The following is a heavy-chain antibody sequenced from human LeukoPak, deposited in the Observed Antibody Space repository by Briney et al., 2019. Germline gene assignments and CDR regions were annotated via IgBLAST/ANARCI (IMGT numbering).Heavy chain of an antibody. Sequence: PGGSLRLSCAASGFTFSSYSMNWGRQAPGKGLEWVSSISSSISYIYYADSVKGRFTISRDNAKNSLYLQMNSLRAEDTAVYYCARVNWNDVLLPDYWGQGTLVTVSS. D-gene: IGHD1-20*01. J-gene: IGHJ4*02. CDR1: GFTFSSYS. V-gene: IGHV3-21*01. CDR2: ISSSISYI. CDR3: ARVNWNDVLLPDY.